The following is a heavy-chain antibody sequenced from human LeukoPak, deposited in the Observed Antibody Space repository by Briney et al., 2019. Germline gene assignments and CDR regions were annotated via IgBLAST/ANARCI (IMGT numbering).Heavy chain of an antibody. Sequence: ASVKVSCKASGYTFTGYYMHWVRQAPGQGLEWMGWINPNSGGTNYAQKFQGRVTMTRDTSISTAYMELSRLRSEDTAVYYCARAEGVVPAALDYWGQGTLVTVSS. CDR3: ARAEGVVPAALDY. V-gene: IGHV1-2*02. CDR1: GYTFTGYY. J-gene: IGHJ4*02. D-gene: IGHD2-2*01. CDR2: INPNSGGT.